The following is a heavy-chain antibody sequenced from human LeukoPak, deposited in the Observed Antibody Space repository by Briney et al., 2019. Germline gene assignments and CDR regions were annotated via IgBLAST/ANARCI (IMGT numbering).Heavy chain of an antibody. CDR2: ISYDGSNK. D-gene: IGHD4-17*01. J-gene: IGHJ6*02. CDR3: AREGPYGDYGLYYYYYGMDV. CDR1: GFTFSSYA. V-gene: IGHV3-30*04. Sequence: PGGSLRLPCAASGFTFSSYAMHWVRQAPGKGLEWVAVISYDGSNKYYADSVKGRFTISRDNSKNTLYLQMNSLRAEDTAVYYCAREGPYGDYGLYYYYYGMDVWGQGTTVTVSS.